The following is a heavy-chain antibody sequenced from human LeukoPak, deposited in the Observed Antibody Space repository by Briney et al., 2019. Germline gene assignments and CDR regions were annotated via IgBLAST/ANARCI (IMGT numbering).Heavy chain of an antibody. D-gene: IGHD6-13*01. J-gene: IGHJ4*02. Sequence: SETLSLTCTVSGGSISSSSYYWGWIRQPPGKGLEWIGSIYYSGSTYYNPSLKSRVTISVDTSKNQFSLKLRSVTAADTAVYYCARDSSWRRYFFDYWGQGTLVTVSS. CDR1: GGSISSSSYY. CDR2: IYYSGST. V-gene: IGHV4-39*07. CDR3: ARDSSWRRYFFDY.